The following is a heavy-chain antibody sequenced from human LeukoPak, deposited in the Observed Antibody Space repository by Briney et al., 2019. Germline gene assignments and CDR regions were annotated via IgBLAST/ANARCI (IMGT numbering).Heavy chain of an antibody. CDR3: AREVTPHYYGSGSYQGMDV. V-gene: IGHV1-24*01. J-gene: IGHJ6*03. CDR2: FDPEDGET. Sequence: ASVKVSCKVSGYTLTELSMHWVRQAPGKGLEWMGGFDPEDGETIYAQKFQGRVTMTEDTSTDTAYMELSSLRSEDTAVYYCAREVTPHYYGSGSYQGMDVWGKGTTVTISS. CDR1: GYTLTELS. D-gene: IGHD3-10*01.